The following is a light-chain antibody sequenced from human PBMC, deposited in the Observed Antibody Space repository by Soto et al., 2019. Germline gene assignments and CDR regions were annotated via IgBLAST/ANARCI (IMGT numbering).Light chain of an antibody. CDR2: GAS. V-gene: IGKV3-20*01. J-gene: IGKJ1*01. Sequence: EIVLTQSPGTLSLSPGERATLSCRASQSVSSNYLAWYQQKSGQAPMLLIDGASSRATYIPDRFSGSGSGTDGTLASSTLESEDFAVYYCQQYGSSSWTFGQGPKVDIK. CDR3: QQYGSSSWT. CDR1: QSVSSNY.